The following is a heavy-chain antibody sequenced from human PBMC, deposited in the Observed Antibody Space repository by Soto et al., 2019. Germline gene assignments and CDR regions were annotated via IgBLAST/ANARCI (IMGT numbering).Heavy chain of an antibody. Sequence: QLLESGGGFVQPGGSLRLSCVASGFTFSNFAMAWVRQAPGEGLEWVSAISGSGDDTFYADSMKGRFTISRDNSQYSLYLQINSLRAEDTAVYYCALPLPKTGTTFVFCGQGTLVTVSS. D-gene: IGHD1-1*01. CDR3: ALPLPKTGTTFVF. J-gene: IGHJ4*02. V-gene: IGHV3-23*01. CDR1: GFTFSNFA. CDR2: ISGSGDDT.